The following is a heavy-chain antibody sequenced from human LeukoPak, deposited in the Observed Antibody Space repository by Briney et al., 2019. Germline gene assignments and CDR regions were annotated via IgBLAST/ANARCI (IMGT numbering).Heavy chain of an antibody. Sequence: PSETLSLTCTVSGGSISSSSYYWGWIRQPPGKGLGWIGSIYYSGSTYYNPSLKSRVTISVDTSKNQFSLKLSSVTAADTAVYYCARHRYSSSMYGWFDPWGQGTLVAVSS. CDR3: ARHRYSSSMYGWFDP. CDR1: GGSISSSSYY. CDR2: IYYSGST. V-gene: IGHV4-39*01. D-gene: IGHD6-13*01. J-gene: IGHJ5*02.